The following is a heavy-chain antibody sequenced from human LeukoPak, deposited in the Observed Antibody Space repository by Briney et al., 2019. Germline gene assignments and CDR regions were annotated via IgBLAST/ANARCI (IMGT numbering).Heavy chain of an antibody. CDR3: AKPPGWEQTFQH. D-gene: IGHD1-26*01. CDR1: GFTFSSYA. V-gene: IGHV3-23*01. Sequence: GGSLRLSCAASGFTFSSYAMSWVRQAPGKGLEWVSAISGSGGSTYYADSVKGRFTISRNNSKNTLYLQMNSLRAEDTAVYYCAKPPGWEQTFQHWGQGTLVTVSS. CDR2: ISGSGGST. J-gene: IGHJ1*01.